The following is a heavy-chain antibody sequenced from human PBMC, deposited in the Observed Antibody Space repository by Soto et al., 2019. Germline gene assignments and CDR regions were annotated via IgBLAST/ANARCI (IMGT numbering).Heavy chain of an antibody. V-gene: IGHV3-30*18. D-gene: IGHD6-13*01. J-gene: IGHJ6*02. CDR3: AKERQQLVKVSWYYPYGMDV. CDR2: TSYDESHK. Sequence: QVQLVESGGGVVQPGRSLRLSCTASGFTFTIHGMHWVRQAPGKGLEWVAVTSYDESHKYYADSVKGRFTISRDNSKNTLELQRNSRRAEDTAVYYCAKERQQLVKVSWYYPYGMDVWGQGTMVTVSS. CDR1: GFTFTIHG.